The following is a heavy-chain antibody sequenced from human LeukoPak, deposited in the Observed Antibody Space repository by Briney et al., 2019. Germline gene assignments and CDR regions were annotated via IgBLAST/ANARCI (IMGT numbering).Heavy chain of an antibody. V-gene: IGHV3-30-3*01. CDR2: ISYDGCNK. D-gene: IGHD3-10*01. Sequence: PGRSLRLSCAASGFTFSSYAMHWVRQAPGKGLEWVAVISYDGCNKYYADSVKGRFTISRDNSKNTLYLQMNSLRVEDTAVYSCARDFYGSGIYGMDVWGQGTTVTVSS. J-gene: IGHJ6*02. CDR1: GFTFSSYA. CDR3: ARDFYGSGIYGMDV.